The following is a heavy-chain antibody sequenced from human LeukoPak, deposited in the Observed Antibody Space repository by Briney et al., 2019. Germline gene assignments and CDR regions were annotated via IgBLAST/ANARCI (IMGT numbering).Heavy chain of an antibody. CDR2: IYHSGST. CDR1: GYSISSGYY. V-gene: IGHV4-38-2*01. D-gene: IGHD3-3*01. J-gene: IGHJ4*02. Sequence: SETLSLTCAVSGYSISSGYYWGWIRQPPGKGLEWIGSIYHSGSTYYNPSLKSRVTISVDTSKNQFSVKLSSVTAADTAVYYCARVGGRFLEWLLINWGQGTLVTVSS. CDR3: ARVGGRFLEWLLIN.